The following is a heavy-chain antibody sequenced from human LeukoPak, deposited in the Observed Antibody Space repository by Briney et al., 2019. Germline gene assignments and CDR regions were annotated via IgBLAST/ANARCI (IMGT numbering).Heavy chain of an antibody. Sequence: SVKVSCKASGGTFSSYAISWVRQAPGQGLEWMGRIIPILGTANYAQKFQGRVTITTDESTSTAYMELSSLRSEDTAVYYCARDYSSGHRGVDYWGQGTLVTVSS. D-gene: IGHD6-19*01. CDR1: GGTFSSYA. J-gene: IGHJ4*02. CDR3: ARDYSSGHRGVDY. CDR2: IIPILGTA. V-gene: IGHV1-69*05.